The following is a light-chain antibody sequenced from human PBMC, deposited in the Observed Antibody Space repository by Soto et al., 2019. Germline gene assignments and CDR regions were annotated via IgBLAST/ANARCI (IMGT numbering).Light chain of an antibody. J-gene: IGKJ2*01. CDR2: SAS. CDR1: QSIDIY. Sequence: DIQMTQSPSSLSASVGDRVTITCRASQSIDIYLSWYQQKPGKAPKLLIYSASNLQSGVTSTFSSSGSGTDFTITISNLQPEDFATYYCQPSYSTPYSFGKGTKVDI. V-gene: IGKV1-39*01. CDR3: QPSYSTPYS.